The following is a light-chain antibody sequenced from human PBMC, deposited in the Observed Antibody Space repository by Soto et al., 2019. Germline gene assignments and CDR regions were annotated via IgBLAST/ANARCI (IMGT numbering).Light chain of an antibody. CDR2: ATS. Sequence: EIVLTQSPGTLSLSPGERATLSCRASQSVSSSYLAWYQQKPGQAPRLLIYATSNRATGIPARFSGSGSGTDFTLTISSLEPEDFAVYYCQQRSNWPPWTFGQGTKVDIK. CDR1: QSVSSSY. CDR3: QQRSNWPPWT. V-gene: IGKV3D-20*02. J-gene: IGKJ1*01.